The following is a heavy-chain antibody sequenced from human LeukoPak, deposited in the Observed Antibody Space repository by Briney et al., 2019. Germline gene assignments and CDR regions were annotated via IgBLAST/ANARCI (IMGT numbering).Heavy chain of an antibody. CDR3: ARVRSSSTNWFDP. CDR1: GYTFTGYY. V-gene: IGHV7-4-1*02. D-gene: IGHD6-13*01. Sequence: ASVKVSCKASGYTFTGYYMHWVRQAPGQGLEWMGWINTNTGNPTYAQGFTGRFVFSLDTSVSTAYLQISSLKAEDTAVYYCARVRSSSTNWFDPWGQGTLVTVSS. CDR2: INTNTGNP. J-gene: IGHJ5*02.